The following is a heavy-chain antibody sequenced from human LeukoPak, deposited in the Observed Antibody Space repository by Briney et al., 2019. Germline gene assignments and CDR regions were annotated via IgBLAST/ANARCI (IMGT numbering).Heavy chain of an antibody. D-gene: IGHD2-15*01. V-gene: IGHV3-7*03. Sequence: GGSLRLSCAASGFTFSSYWMSWVRQAPGKGLEWVANIKQDGSEKYYVDSVKGRFTISRDNAKNPLYLQMNSLRAEDTAVYYCARDIEDCSGGSCYSAWFDYWGQGTLVTVSS. CDR1: GFTFSSYW. J-gene: IGHJ4*02. CDR2: IKQDGSEK. CDR3: ARDIEDCSGGSCYSAWFDY.